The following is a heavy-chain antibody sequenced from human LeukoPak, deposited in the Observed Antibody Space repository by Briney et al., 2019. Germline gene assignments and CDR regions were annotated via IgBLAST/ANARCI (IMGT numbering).Heavy chain of an antibody. CDR1: GFSFSDYA. J-gene: IGHJ4*02. CDR3: AKALGYYYDSSGYPN. Sequence: PGGSLRLSCAASGFSFSDYAMSWVRQAPGKGLEWVSAISGSGGSTYYADSVKGRFTISRDNSKNTLYLQMNSLRAEDTAVYYCAKALGYYYDSSGYPNWGQGTLVTVSS. V-gene: IGHV3-23*01. CDR2: ISGSGGST. D-gene: IGHD3-22*01.